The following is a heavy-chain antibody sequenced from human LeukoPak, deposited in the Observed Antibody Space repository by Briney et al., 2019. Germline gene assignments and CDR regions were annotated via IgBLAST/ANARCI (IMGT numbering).Heavy chain of an antibody. CDR2: INPNSGGT. CDR1: GYTFTGYY. Sequence: ASVKVSCKASGYTFTGYYMHWVRQAPGQRLEWMGWINPNSGGTNYAQKFQGRVTMTRDTSISTAYMELSRLRSDDTAVYYCARDRNSDSSGYYDYWGQGTLVTVSS. V-gene: IGHV1-2*02. J-gene: IGHJ4*02. D-gene: IGHD3-22*01. CDR3: ARDRNSDSSGYYDY.